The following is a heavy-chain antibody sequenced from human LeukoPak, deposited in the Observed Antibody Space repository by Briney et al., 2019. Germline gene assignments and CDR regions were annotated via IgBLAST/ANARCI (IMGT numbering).Heavy chain of an antibody. V-gene: IGHV3-23*01. CDR3: AKDLTGDYYFDY. Sequence: GGSLRLSCAASGFTFSSYSMSWVRQAPGKGLEWVSAISGSGGSTYYADSVKGRFTISRDNSKNTLYLQMNSLRAEDTAVYYCAKDLTGDYYFDYWGQGTLVTVSS. D-gene: IGHD4-17*01. CDR1: GFTFSSYS. J-gene: IGHJ4*02. CDR2: ISGSGGST.